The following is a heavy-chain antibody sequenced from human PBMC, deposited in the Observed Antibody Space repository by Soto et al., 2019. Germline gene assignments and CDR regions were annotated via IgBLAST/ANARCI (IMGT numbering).Heavy chain of an antibody. V-gene: IGHV4-30-2*01. J-gene: IGHJ4*02. CDR1: GGSLGNTAYS. CDR3: ARIHWSQSSLDY. CDR2: VSHRGTA. D-gene: IGHD6-19*01. Sequence: PSENPFPTCAVFGGSLGNTAYSFSWVRQPPGKGLEWIGYVSHRGTAYSIPSLNGRLTLSMDSSQTQFSLKLTSVTAADSAVYYCARIHWSQSSLDYWGRGILVTVSS.